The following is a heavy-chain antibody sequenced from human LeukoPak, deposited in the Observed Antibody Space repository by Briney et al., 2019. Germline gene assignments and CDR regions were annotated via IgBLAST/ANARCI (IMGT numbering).Heavy chain of an antibody. J-gene: IGHJ6*03. CDR2: IKQDGSEK. CDR3: ARELLWFGELVDYYYYMDV. V-gene: IGHV3-7*01. D-gene: IGHD3-10*01. Sequence: GGPLRLSCAASGFTFSSYWMSWVRQAPGKGLEWVANIKQDGSEKYYVDSVKGRFTISRDNAKNSLYLQMNSLRAEDTAVYYCARELLWFGELVDYYYYMDVWGKGTTVTVSS. CDR1: GFTFSSYW.